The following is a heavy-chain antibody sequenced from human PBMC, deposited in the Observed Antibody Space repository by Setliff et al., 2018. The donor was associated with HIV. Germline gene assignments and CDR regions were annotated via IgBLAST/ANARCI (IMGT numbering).Heavy chain of an antibody. CDR3: ARGPSGGFYRRLDY. D-gene: IGHD1-26*01. CDR1: GGSFSGYY. V-gene: IGHV4-34*01. J-gene: IGHJ4*02. CDR2: INHSGNT. Sequence: PSETLSLTCAVYGGSFSGYYWTWIRQPPGKDLEWIGEINHSGNTTYNPSLKTRVTISVDTSKNQFSLNLRSVTAADTAVYYCARGPSGGFYRRLDYWGQGTLVTVSS.